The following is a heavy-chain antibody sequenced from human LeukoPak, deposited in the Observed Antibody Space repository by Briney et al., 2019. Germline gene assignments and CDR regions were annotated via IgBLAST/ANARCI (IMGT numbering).Heavy chain of an antibody. D-gene: IGHD3-3*01. CDR1: GFTFSSYA. Sequence: GGSLRLSCAASGFTFSSYAMSWVRQAPGKGLEWVSAISGSGGSTYYADSVKGRFTISRDNSKNTLYLQMNSLRAEDTAVYYCARRARYDFWSADFDYWGQGTLVTVSS. V-gene: IGHV3-23*01. CDR2: ISGSGGST. CDR3: ARRARYDFWSADFDY. J-gene: IGHJ4*02.